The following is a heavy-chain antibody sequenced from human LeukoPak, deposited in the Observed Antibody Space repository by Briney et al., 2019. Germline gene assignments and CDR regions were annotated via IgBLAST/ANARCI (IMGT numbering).Heavy chain of an antibody. V-gene: IGHV3-23*01. Sequence: PGGSLRLACATSGFKFDDYAMGWVRQAPGKGLEWVSTLSGSGITTYYADSVKGRFTISRDNSKNTLYLQMNSLRAEDTAVYYCAKGIYSSGWSYFDYWGHGTLVTVSS. CDR2: LSGSGITT. D-gene: IGHD6-19*01. CDR1: GFKFDDYA. J-gene: IGHJ4*01. CDR3: AKGIYSSGWSYFDY.